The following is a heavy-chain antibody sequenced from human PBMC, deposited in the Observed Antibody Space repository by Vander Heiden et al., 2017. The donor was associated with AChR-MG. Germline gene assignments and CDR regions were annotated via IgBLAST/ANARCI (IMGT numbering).Heavy chain of an antibody. CDR3: AKQIFGMVEDPSDY. D-gene: IGHD3-3*01. J-gene: IGHJ4*01. CDR1: GFPLNSYA. V-gene: IGHV3-23*01. Sequence: EVQLLESGGGLVQPGGSLRLSCAASGFPLNSYAMSWVRQAPGKGLELVSTISDSGDNTYYADSLKGRFTISRDSSKNTLYLQMKSLRAEDTAIYYCAKQIFGMVEDPSDYWCHGTLVTVSS. CDR2: ISDSGDNT.